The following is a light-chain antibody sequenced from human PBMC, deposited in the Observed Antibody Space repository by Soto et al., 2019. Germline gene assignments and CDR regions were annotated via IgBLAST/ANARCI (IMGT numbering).Light chain of an antibody. CDR1: SAHTTYA. CDR2: VNIDGSH. V-gene: IGLV4-69*02. Sequence: QPVLTQSPSTSASLGASVTLTCTLTSAHTTYAITCHQQQPEKGPRYLMRVNIDGSHSKGDGIPDRFSGSSSGAERYLTVSILQSEDEADHYCQTWGTGFHWVLGEGTKGTVL. J-gene: IGLJ3*02. CDR3: QTWGTGFHWV.